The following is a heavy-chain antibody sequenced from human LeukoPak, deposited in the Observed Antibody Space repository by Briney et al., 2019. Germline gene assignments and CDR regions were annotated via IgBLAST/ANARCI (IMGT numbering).Heavy chain of an antibody. Sequence: GGSLRLSCAASGFTFSSYAMHWVRQAPGKGLEWVAVISYDGSNKYYADSVKGRFTISRDNSKNTLYLQMNSLRAEDTAVYYCARDSEYISDYWGQGTLVTVSS. CDR2: ISYDGSNK. CDR1: GFTFSSYA. J-gene: IGHJ4*02. D-gene: IGHD2/OR15-2a*01. V-gene: IGHV3-30*04. CDR3: ARDSEYISDY.